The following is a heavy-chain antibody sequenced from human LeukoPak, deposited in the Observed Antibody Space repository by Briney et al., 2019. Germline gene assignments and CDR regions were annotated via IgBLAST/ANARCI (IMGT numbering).Heavy chain of an antibody. V-gene: IGHV3-15*01. CDR3: TTVGYCDGTSCSGFDC. D-gene: IGHD2-2*01. Sequence: GGSLRLSCAASGFTFNHAWMNWVRQAPGKGLEWVGHIKSKTDGGTTDYAAPVKGRFTISRDDSKNTLYLQMNSLKAEDTAMYYCTTVGYCDGTSCSGFDCWGQGTLVTVSP. J-gene: IGHJ4*02. CDR1: GFTFNHAW. CDR2: IKSKTDGGTT.